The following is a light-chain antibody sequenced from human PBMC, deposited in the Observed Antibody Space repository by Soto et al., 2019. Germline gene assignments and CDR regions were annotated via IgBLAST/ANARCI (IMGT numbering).Light chain of an antibody. CDR1: SSNIGSGT. CDR3: AAWDDSLNGLYV. Sequence: KRVTISCSGSSSNIGSGTVNWYQQLPGTAPKLLIYNNNQWASGVPDRFSGSKSGTSASLAISGLQSEDEGDYYCAAWDDSLNGLYVFGTGTKVTVL. V-gene: IGLV1-44*01. CDR2: NNN. J-gene: IGLJ1*01.